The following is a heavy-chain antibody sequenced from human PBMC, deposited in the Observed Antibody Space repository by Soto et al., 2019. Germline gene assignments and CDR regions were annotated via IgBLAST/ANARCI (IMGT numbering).Heavy chain of an antibody. Sequence: GGSLRLSCAASGFTFSSYAMSWVRQAPGKGLEWVSAISGSGGSTYYADSVKGRFTISRDNSKNTLYLQMNSLRAEDTAVYYCAKDHPPDYYDSSGYYRPANGGMDVWGQGTTVTVSS. J-gene: IGHJ6*02. D-gene: IGHD3-22*01. CDR1: GFTFSSYA. CDR2: ISGSGGST. CDR3: AKDHPPDYYDSSGYYRPANGGMDV. V-gene: IGHV3-23*01.